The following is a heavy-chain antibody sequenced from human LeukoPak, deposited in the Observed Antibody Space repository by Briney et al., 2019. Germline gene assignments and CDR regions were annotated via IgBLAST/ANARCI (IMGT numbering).Heavy chain of an antibody. D-gene: IGHD3-22*01. CDR2: MCGSAGCT. J-gene: IGHJ5*02. CDR3: ARDRPNYHESNGHYYQRDGDH. V-gene: IGHV3-23*01. CDR1: GFTFNICA. Sequence: PGGSLRLSCAASGFTFNICAMSWVRLAPGKGLQWVASMCGSAGCTYYADSVKGRFTISRDNSKNTLYLQMNSLRAEDTAIYYCARDRPNYHESNGHYYQRDGDHWGQGTLVTVSS.